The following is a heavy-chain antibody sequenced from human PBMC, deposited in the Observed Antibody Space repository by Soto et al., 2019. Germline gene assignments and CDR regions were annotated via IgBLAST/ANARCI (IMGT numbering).Heavy chain of an antibody. CDR1: GGSVSSGSYY. CDR2: IYYSGST. J-gene: IGHJ4*02. V-gene: IGHV4-61*01. D-gene: IGHD3-3*01. Sequence: SETLSLTCTVSGGSVSSGSYYWSWIRQPPGKGLEWIGYIYYSGSTNYNPSLKSRVTISVDTSKNQFSLKLSSVTAADTAVYYCARVPNDFWSGIIRDYWGQGTLVTVSS. CDR3: ARVPNDFWSGIIRDY.